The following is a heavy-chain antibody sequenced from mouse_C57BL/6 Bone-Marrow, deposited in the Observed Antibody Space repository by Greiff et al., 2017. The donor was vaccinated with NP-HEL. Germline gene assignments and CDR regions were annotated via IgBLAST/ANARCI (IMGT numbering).Heavy chain of an antibody. J-gene: IGHJ3*01. CDR2: IDPNSGGT. V-gene: IGHV1-72*01. Sequence: VQLQQPGAELVKPGASVKLSCKASGYTFTSYWMHWVKQRPGRGLEWIGRIDPNSGGTKYNEKFKSKATLTVDKPSSTAYMQLSSLTSEDSAVYYCARRGDYGSSYPFAYWGQGTLVTVSA. CDR3: ARRGDYGSSYPFAY. CDR1: GYTFTSYW. D-gene: IGHD1-1*01.